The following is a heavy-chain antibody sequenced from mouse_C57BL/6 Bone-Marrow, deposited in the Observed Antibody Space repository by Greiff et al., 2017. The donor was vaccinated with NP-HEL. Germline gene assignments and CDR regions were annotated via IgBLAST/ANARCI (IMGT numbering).Heavy chain of an antibody. CDR2: IDPSDSYT. D-gene: IGHD1-1*01. V-gene: IGHV1-69*01. J-gene: IGHJ4*01. CDR3: ARGVYGSSLYAMDY. Sequence: VKLQQPGAELVMPGASVKLSCKASGYTFTSYWMHWVKQRPGQGLEWIGEIDPSDSYTNYNQKFKGKSTLTVDKSSSTAYMQLSSLTSEDSAVYYCARGVYGSSLYAMDYWGQGTSVTVSS. CDR1: GYTFTSYW.